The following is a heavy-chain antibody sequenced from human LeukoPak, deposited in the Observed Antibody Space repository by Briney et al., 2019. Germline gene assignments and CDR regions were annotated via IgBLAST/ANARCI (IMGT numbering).Heavy chain of an antibody. J-gene: IGHJ4*02. CDR1: GFTFSNNW. CDR3: AKSKDRTMVRGVLDY. Sequence: GGSLRLSCAASGFTFSNNWMSWVRQTPGKGLEWVAKIKQDGSETSYVDSVKGRFTISRDNSKNTLHLQMNSLRAEDTAVYYCAKSKDRTMVRGVLDYWGQGTLVTVSS. CDR2: IKQDGSET. D-gene: IGHD3-10*01. V-gene: IGHV3-7*03.